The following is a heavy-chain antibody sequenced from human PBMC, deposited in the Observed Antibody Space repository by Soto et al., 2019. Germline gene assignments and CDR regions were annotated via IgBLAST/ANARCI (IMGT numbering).Heavy chain of an antibody. CDR2: IYYSGST. V-gene: IGHV4-30-4*01. Sequence: SETLSLTCTVSGGSISSGDYYWSWIRQPPGKGLEWIGYIYYSGSTYYNPSLKSRVTISVDTSKNQFSLKLSSVTAADTAVYYCAREEDYYDSSGYPTRSFDYWGQGTLVTVSS. J-gene: IGHJ4*02. CDR1: GGSISSGDYY. D-gene: IGHD3-22*01. CDR3: AREEDYYDSSGYPTRSFDY.